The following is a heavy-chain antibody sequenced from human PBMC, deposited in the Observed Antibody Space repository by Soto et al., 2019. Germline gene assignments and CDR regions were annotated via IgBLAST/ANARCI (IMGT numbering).Heavy chain of an antibody. Sequence: SVKVSCKASGGNFSRYAISWLRQAPGQGLEWMGGIIPVFRTTNYEQKLQGRVTITADESTSTAYMELSSLTSDDTAVYYCARDPVGRLRYSDCLSGRDYWGQGTLVTVSS. V-gene: IGHV1-69*13. J-gene: IGHJ4*02. CDR3: ARDPVGRLRYSDCLSGRDY. CDR1: GGNFSRYA. CDR2: IIPVFRTT. D-gene: IGHD3-9*01.